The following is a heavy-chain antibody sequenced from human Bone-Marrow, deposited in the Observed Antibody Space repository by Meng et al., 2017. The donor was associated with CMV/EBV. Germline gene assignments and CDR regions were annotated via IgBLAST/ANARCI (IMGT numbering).Heavy chain of an antibody. CDR3: ARDLGVGAAGY. Sequence: SVKVSCKASGYTFSDYFLHWVRQAPGQGLEWMGWINPKSGVTNYAQRFQDRVTMTTDTSIRTVYMDLSRLTSDDTAIFYCARDLGVGAAGYWGQGTLVTVSS. V-gene: IGHV1-2*02. CDR2: INPKSGVT. J-gene: IGHJ4*01. CDR1: GYTFSDYF. D-gene: IGHD3-3*01.